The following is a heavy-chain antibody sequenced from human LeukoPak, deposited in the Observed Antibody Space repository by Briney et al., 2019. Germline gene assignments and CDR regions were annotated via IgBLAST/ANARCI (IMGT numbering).Heavy chain of an antibody. CDR3: ARAIQLWYSDAFDI. CDR2: ISYDGSNK. D-gene: IGHD5-18*01. J-gene: IGHJ3*02. V-gene: IGHV3-30-3*01. CDR1: GFTFSSYA. Sequence: GGSLRLSCAASGFTFSSYAMHWVRQAPGKGLEWVAVISYDGSNKYYADSVKGRFTISRDNAKNTLYLQMNSLRAEDTAVYYCARAIQLWYSDAFDIWGQGTMVTVSS.